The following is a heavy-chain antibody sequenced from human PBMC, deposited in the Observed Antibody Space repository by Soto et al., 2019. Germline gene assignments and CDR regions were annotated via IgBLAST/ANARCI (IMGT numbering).Heavy chain of an antibody. V-gene: IGHV3-23*01. Sequence: GGSLRLSCAASGFTFSIYAMSWVRQAPGKGLEWVSSVSGGSTSTYYADSVTGRFTISRDNSKDTLYLQMNSLRAEDTAIYYCVKHKLGYSSCCRNSGQGTLLTVSS. CDR2: VSGGSTST. D-gene: IGHD6-13*01. J-gene: IGHJ4*02. CDR1: GFTFSIYA. CDR3: VKHKLGYSSCCRN.